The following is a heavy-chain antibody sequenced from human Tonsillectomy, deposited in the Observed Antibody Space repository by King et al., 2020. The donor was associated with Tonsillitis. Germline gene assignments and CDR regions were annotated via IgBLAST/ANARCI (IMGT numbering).Heavy chain of an antibody. V-gene: IGHV4-61*02. D-gene: IGHD2-15*01. CDR1: GGSTSTGSYY. CDR2: IYTSGGT. CDR3: ARASGGCSGGSCYSGWYFDL. J-gene: IGHJ2*01. Sequence: PLQESGPGLVKPSQTLSLSCTVSGGSTSTGSYYWSWIRQPAGKGLEWIGRIYTSGGTNYNPSLKSRVSISLDTSKNQFSLKLSSVTAADTAVYFCARASGGCSGGSCYSGWYFDLWGRGTLVTVSS.